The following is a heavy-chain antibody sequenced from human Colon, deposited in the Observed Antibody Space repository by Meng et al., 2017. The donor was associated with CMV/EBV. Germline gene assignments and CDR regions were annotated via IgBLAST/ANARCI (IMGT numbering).Heavy chain of an antibody. CDR1: GFIFSSFA. D-gene: IGHD3-10*01. J-gene: IGHJ6*02. CDR3: ARPMARGILNYYVYGLDV. Sequence: GESLKISCAASGFIFSSFAMIWVRQAPGKGLEWVSAISGDAESTYYADSVKDRFTISRDNSENTVYQQMNSLGAEDTAVYYCARPMARGILNYYVYGLDVWGQGTTVTVSS. V-gene: IGHV3-23*01. CDR2: ISGDAEST.